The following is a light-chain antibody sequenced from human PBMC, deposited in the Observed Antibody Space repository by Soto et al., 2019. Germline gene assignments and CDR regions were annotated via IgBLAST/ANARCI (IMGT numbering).Light chain of an antibody. J-gene: IGKJ1*01. Sequence: IKMTQSPSSLSASVGDRVTITCRASQYISSYVNWYQQKPGKAPQLLIYGASSLQRGVSSRFSGSGFGTDFTLTISSLQPEDSATYYCLQDRSHFWTFGQGTKVAIK. CDR3: LQDRSHFWT. V-gene: IGKV1-6*01. CDR2: GAS. CDR1: QYISSY.